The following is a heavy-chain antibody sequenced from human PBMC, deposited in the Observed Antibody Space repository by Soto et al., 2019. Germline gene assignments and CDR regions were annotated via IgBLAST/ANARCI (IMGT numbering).Heavy chain of an antibody. CDR3: AKGAWSEGYCSGGSCYPPLY. CDR1: GFTFSSYA. Sequence: EVQLLESGGGLVQPGGSLRLSCAASGFTFSSYAMSWVRQAPGKGLEWVSAISGSGGSTYYADSVKGRFTISRDNSKNTLYLKMNSLRAEDAAVYYCAKGAWSEGYCSGGSCYPPLYRGQGTLVTVSS. J-gene: IGHJ4*02. D-gene: IGHD2-15*01. CDR2: ISGSGGST. V-gene: IGHV3-23*01.